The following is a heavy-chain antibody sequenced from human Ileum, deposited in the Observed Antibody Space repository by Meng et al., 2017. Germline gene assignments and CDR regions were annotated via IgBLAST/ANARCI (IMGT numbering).Heavy chain of an antibody. CDR3: ARDHMGSLDY. Sequence: RLKESGPRLGRPSVTLSFACPVSGGSVSRAGYQWGWIRQPPGKGLEWIGYASTNYNPSLKSRVTISLDTSRNQFSLSLSSVTAADTAVYYCARDHMGSLDYWGQGILVTVSS. CDR1: GGSVSRAGYQ. CDR2: AST. V-gene: IGHV4-61*08. D-gene: IGHD1-26*01. J-gene: IGHJ4*02.